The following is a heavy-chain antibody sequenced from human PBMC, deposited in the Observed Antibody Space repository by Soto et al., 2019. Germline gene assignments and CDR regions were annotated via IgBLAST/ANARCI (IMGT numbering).Heavy chain of an antibody. D-gene: IGHD6-25*01. Sequence: QVHLVQSGAEMKKPGSSVKVSCKVSGGDLTNSGISWVRQAPGQGLEWMGGIFPLVAMVDYSQKCQGRVTITADESTTTAYLDLGSLGSEDTAVYSCATEDGAAFTSWGQGTLVIVSS. CDR2: IFPLVAMV. V-gene: IGHV1-69*12. CDR3: ATEDGAAFTS. CDR1: GGDLTNSG. J-gene: IGHJ4*02.